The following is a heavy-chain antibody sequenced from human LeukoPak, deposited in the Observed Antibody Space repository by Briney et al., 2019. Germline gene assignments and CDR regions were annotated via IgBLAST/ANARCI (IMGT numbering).Heavy chain of an antibody. CDR3: ARHVDDIPQPIVDY. J-gene: IGHJ4*02. V-gene: IGHV3-74*01. CDR2: INSDGSST. CDR1: GFTFSSYW. Sequence: GGSLRLSCAASGFTFSSYWMHWVRQAPGKGLVWVSRINSDGSSTSYADSVKGRFTISRDNAKNTLYLQMNSLRAEDTAVYYCARHVDDIPQPIVDYWGQGTLVTVSS. D-gene: IGHD2-21*01.